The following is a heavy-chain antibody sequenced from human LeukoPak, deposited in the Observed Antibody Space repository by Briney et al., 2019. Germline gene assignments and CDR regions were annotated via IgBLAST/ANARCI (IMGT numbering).Heavy chain of an antibody. J-gene: IGHJ3*02. CDR2: IYPGDSDT. D-gene: IGHD3-22*01. Sequence: GESLKISCKGSGYSFTSYWIGWVRQMPGKGLEWMGIIYPGDSDTRYSPSFQGQVTISADKSISTAYLQWSSLKASDTAMYYCARDSSGYYLGNDAFDIWGQGTMVTVSS. CDR3: ARDSSGYYLGNDAFDI. V-gene: IGHV5-51*01. CDR1: GYSFTSYW.